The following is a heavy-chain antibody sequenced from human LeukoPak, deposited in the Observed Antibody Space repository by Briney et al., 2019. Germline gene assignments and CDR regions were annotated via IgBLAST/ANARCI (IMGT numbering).Heavy chain of an antibody. CDR2: ISYDGSSK. D-gene: IGHD6-19*01. CDR1: GFTFSSYA. CDR3: AALSSGWGPFDY. V-gene: IGHV3-30-3*01. Sequence: GRSLRLSCAASGFTFSSYAMHWVRQAPGKGLEWVAVISYDGSSKYYADSVKGRFTISRDNSKNTLYLQMNSLRAEDTAVYYCAALSSGWGPFDYWGQGTLVTVSS. J-gene: IGHJ4*02.